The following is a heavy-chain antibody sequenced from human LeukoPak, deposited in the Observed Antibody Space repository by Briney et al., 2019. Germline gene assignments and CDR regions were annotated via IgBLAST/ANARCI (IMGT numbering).Heavy chain of an antibody. V-gene: IGHV3-21*04. CDR3: AKDRAAAGNLYGMDV. CDR1: EFTFSRYS. CDR2: ISSSSSHI. D-gene: IGHD6-13*01. J-gene: IGHJ6*02. Sequence: PGGSLRLSCAASEFTFSRYSMNWVRQAPGKGLEWVSSISSSSSHIFYADSVKGRFTISRDNAKNSLYLQMNSLRAEDTALYYCAKDRAAAGNLYGMDVWGQGTTVTVSS.